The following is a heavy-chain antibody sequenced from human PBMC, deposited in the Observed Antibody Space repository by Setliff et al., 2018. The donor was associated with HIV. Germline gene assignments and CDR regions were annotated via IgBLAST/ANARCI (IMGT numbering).Heavy chain of an antibody. CDR1: GYTFTNYW. V-gene: IGHV5-51*01. CDR3: ASGRKKNYDLFTGYYRILGVDFDY. J-gene: IGHJ4*02. CDR2: IYPGDSVT. Sequence: PGESLKISCRASGYTFTNYWIGWVRQMPGKGLEWIGVIYPGDSVTRYSPSFQGQVSISADTSISTAYLQWSSLKASDTAMYYCASGRKKNYDLFTGYYRILGVDFDYWGQGTLVTVSS. D-gene: IGHD3-9*01.